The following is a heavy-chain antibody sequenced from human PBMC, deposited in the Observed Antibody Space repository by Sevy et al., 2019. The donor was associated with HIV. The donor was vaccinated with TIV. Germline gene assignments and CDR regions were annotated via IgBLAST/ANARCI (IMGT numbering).Heavy chain of an antibody. CDR3: AKEGGGYYYDSSGLFDY. CDR2: ISGSGYLT. D-gene: IGHD3-22*01. V-gene: IGHV3-23*01. CDR1: GFTFSSYA. Sequence: GGSLRLSCAASGFTFSSYAMSWVRQAPGKGLEWVSAISGSGYLTYYTDSVKGRFTISRDNSKNTLYLQMNSLRAEDTAVYYSAKEGGGYYYDSSGLFDYWGQGTLVTVSS. J-gene: IGHJ4*02.